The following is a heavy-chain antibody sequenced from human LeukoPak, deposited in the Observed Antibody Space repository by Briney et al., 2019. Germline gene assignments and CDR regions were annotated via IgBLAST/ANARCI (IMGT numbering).Heavy chain of an antibody. CDR1: GYTFTGYY. J-gene: IGHJ4*02. CDR3: ARDRRVYYDSSGYSWWSFDY. D-gene: IGHD3-22*01. V-gene: IGHV1-2*02. Sequence: ASVKVSCKASGYTFTGYYMHWVRQAPGQGLEWMGWINPNSGGTNYAQKFQGRVTMTRDTSIRTAYMELSRLRPDDTAVYYCARDRRVYYDSSGYSWWSFDYWGQGTLVTVSS. CDR2: INPNSGGT.